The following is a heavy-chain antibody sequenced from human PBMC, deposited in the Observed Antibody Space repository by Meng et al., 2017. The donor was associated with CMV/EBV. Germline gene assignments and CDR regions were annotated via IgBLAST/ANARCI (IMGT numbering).Heavy chain of an antibody. J-gene: IGHJ5*02. D-gene: IGHD2-2*02. CDR1: GYTFTGYY. CDR3: AREVGELCQLLYGYNWFDP. Sequence: ASVKVSCKASGYTFTGYYMHWVRQAPGQGLEWMGWINPNSGGTNYAQKFQGRVTMTRDTSISTAYMELSRLRSDDTAVYYCAREVGELCQLLYGYNWFDPWGQGTLVTVSS. CDR2: INPNSGGT. V-gene: IGHV1-2*02.